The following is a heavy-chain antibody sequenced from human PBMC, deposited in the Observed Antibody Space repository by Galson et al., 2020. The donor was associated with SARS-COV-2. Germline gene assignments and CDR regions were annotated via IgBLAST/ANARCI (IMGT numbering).Heavy chain of an antibody. J-gene: IGHJ4*02. D-gene: IGHD6-6*01. CDR3: AKETSSSGNYFDY. CDR1: GFTFSSYA. V-gene: IGHV3-23*01. Sequence: TGGSLRLSCAASGFTFSSYAMSWVRQAPGKGLEWVSAISGSAGTTYYADSVKGRFTISRDNSKNTLYLQLNSLRAEDTAVYYCAKETSSSGNYFDYLGQGTLVTVSS. CDR2: ISGSAGTT.